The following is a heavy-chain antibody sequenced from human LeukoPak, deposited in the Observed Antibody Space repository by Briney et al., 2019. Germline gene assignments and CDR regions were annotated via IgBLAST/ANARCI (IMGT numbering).Heavy chain of an antibody. Sequence: SVKVSCKASGYRFTNYGISWVRQAPGQGLEWMGGIIPIFGTANYAQKFQGRVTITADESTSTAYMELSSLRSEDTAVYYCARGDVDTAMVAYNWFDPWGQGTLVTVSS. J-gene: IGHJ5*02. CDR3: ARGDVDTAMVAYNWFDP. V-gene: IGHV1-69*13. D-gene: IGHD5-18*01. CDR1: GYRFTNYG. CDR2: IIPIFGTA.